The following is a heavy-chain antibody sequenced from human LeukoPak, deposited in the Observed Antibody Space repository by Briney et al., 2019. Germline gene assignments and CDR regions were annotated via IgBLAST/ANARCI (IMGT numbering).Heavy chain of an antibody. CDR2: IIPILGIA. J-gene: IGHJ4*02. Sequence: SVKVSCKASGGTFSSYAISWVRQAPGQGLEWMGRIIPILGIANYAQKFQGRVTITADKSTSTAYMELSSLRPEDTAVYYCARDTSTGYYIGVFDYWGQGTLVTVSS. CDR3: ARDTSTGYYIGVFDY. V-gene: IGHV1-69*04. D-gene: IGHD3-9*01. CDR1: GGTFSSYA.